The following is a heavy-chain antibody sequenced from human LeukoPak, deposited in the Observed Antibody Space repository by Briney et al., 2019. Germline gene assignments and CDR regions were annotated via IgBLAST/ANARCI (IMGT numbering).Heavy chain of an antibody. Sequence: PSETLSLTCTVSGGSISSSSYYWGWIRQPPGKGLEWIVSIYYSGSTYYNPSLKSRVTISVDTSKNQFSLKLSSVTAADAAVYYCARDSVVVGATPLGYFDYWGQGTLVTVSS. CDR3: ARDSVVVGATPLGYFDY. D-gene: IGHD1-26*01. J-gene: IGHJ4*02. CDR2: IYYSGST. CDR1: GGSISSSSYY. V-gene: IGHV4-39*07.